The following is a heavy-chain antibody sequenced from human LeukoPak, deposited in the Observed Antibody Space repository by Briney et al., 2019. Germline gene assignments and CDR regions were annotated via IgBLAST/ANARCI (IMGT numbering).Heavy chain of an antibody. Sequence: TGGSLRLSCAASGFTFSSYAMHWVRQAPGKGLEWVAVISSDGSNKYYADSMKGRFTISRDNAKNSVILQMDSLRAEDTAVYYCARDTARDGYNYVMSYWGQGILVIVSS. CDR2: ISSDGSNK. CDR1: GFTFSSYA. V-gene: IGHV3-30*04. D-gene: IGHD5-24*01. J-gene: IGHJ4*02. CDR3: ARDTARDGYNYVMSY.